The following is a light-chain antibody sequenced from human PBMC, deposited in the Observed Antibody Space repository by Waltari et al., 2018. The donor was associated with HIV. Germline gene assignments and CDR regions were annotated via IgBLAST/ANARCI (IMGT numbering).Light chain of an antibody. CDR2: GTS. CDR1: SSNIGAGYD. Sequence: QSVLTQPPSVSGAPGQRVTISCTGSSSNIGAGYDVHWIQQLPGTAPKPLIVGTSNRPSGVPDRFSGYKSGTAASRAITGLQAEEEADYYCQSYDSSLSGSVFGGGTKLTVL. CDR3: QSYDSSLSGSV. J-gene: IGLJ2*01. V-gene: IGLV1-40*01.